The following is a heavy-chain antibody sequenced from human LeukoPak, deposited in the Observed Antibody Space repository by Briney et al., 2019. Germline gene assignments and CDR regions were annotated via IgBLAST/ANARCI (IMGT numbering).Heavy chain of an antibody. CDR1: GGSIRSSGNY. J-gene: IGHJ3*02. V-gene: IGHV4-39*01. CDR2: IYYSGST. D-gene: IGHD5-12*01. CDR3: ARHSGGYQAFDI. Sequence: PSETLSLTCSVFGGSIRSSGNYWGWIRQPPGKGLEWIGSIYYSGSTYYNPSLKSRVTISVDTSKNQFSLKLSSVTAADTAVYYCARHSGGYQAFDIWGQGTMVTVSS.